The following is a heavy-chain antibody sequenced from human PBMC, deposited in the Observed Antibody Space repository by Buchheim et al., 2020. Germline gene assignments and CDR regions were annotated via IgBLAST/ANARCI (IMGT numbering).Heavy chain of an antibody. J-gene: IGHJ5*02. CDR1: GGSISSYY. D-gene: IGHD3-16*02. V-gene: IGHV4-59*01. CDR3: ARGRYRSWFDP. CDR2: IYYSGST. Sequence: QVQLQESGPGLVKPSETLSLTCTVSGGSISSYYWSWIRQPPGKGLEWIGYIYYSGSTNYNPSLKSRVTISVDTSKNQFSLKLSSVTAADTAVYYCARGRYRSWFDPWGQGTL.